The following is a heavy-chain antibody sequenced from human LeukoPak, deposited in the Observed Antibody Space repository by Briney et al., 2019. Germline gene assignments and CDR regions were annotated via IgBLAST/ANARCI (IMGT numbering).Heavy chain of an antibody. V-gene: IGHV1-69*04. J-gene: IGHJ4*02. Sequence: SVKVSCKASGGTFSSYAISWVRQAPGQGLEWMGRIIPILGIANYAQKFQGGVTITADKSTSTAYMELSSLRSEDTAVYYCARDEMATPSDYWGQGTLVTVSS. CDR2: IIPILGIA. CDR3: ARDEMATPSDY. CDR1: GGTFSSYA. D-gene: IGHD5-24*01.